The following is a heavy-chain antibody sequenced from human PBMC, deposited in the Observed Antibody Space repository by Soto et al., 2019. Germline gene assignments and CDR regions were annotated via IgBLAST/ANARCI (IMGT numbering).Heavy chain of an antibody. CDR1: GGSFSGYY. CDR3: ATFADSSSSSVDY. D-gene: IGHD6-6*01. CDR2: INHSGST. J-gene: IGHJ4*02. V-gene: IGHV4-34*01. Sequence: SETLSLTCAVYGGSFSGYYWSWIRQPPGKGLEWIGEINHSGSTNYNPSLKSRVTISVDTSKNQFSLKLSSVTAADTAVYYCATFADSSSSSVDYWGQGTLVTVYS.